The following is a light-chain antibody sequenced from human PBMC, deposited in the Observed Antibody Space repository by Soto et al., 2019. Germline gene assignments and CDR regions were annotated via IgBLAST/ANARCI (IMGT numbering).Light chain of an antibody. Sequence: QSALTQPASVSGSPGQSITISCTATTSDVGDYNYVSWYQQYPGKAPKPIIYHVSNRPSGVSNRFSGSKSGDTASLTISGLQAEDEADYYCSSYTSRGSVIFGGGTKLTVL. CDR2: HVS. J-gene: IGLJ2*01. CDR1: TSDVGDYNY. CDR3: SSYTSRGSVI. V-gene: IGLV2-14*01.